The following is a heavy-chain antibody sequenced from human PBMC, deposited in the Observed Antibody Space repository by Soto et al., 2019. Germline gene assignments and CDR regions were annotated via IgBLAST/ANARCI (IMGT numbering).Heavy chain of an antibody. D-gene: IGHD6-6*01. CDR3: ARPDGRWSSSFDY. Sequence: GGSLRLSCAASGFTFSSYEMNWVRQAPGKGLEWVSYISSSGSTIYYADSVKGRFTISRDNAKNSLYLQMNSLRAEDTAVYYCARPDGRWSSSFDYWGQGTLVTVSS. J-gene: IGHJ4*02. CDR1: GFTFSSYE. CDR2: ISSSGSTI. V-gene: IGHV3-48*03.